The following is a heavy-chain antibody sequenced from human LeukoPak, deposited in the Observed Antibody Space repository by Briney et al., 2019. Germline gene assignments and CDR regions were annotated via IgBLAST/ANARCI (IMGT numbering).Heavy chain of an antibody. V-gene: IGHV1-24*01. CDR2: FDPEDGET. CDR3: ARSIVVVPAARGRFDY. Sequence: ASVKVSCKVSGYTLTELSMHWVRQAPGKGLEWMGGFDPEDGETIYAQKFQGRVTMTEDTSTDTAYMELSSLRSEDTAVYYCARSIVVVPAARGRFDYWGQGTLVTVSS. D-gene: IGHD2-2*01. CDR1: GYTLTELS. J-gene: IGHJ4*02.